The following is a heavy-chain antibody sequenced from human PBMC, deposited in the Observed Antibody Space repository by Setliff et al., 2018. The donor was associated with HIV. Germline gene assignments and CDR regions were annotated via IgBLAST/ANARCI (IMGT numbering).Heavy chain of an antibody. V-gene: IGHV1-24*01. CDR2: FDPEDNKI. CDR1: GYTVTELS. CDR3: ARGVRPSYGSGSYYWYFDL. D-gene: IGHD3-10*01. J-gene: IGHJ2*01. Sequence: ASVKVSCKVSGYTVTELSINWVRQAPGKGPEWMGGFDPEDNKIVYAQKFQGRVTTTEDTSTDTAYMELSSLRPEDTAVYYCARGVRPSYGSGSYYWYFDLWGRGTLVTVSS.